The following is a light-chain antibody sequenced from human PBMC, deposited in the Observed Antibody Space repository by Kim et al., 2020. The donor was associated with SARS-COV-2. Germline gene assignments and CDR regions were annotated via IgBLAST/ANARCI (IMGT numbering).Light chain of an antibody. CDR3: QQYVTSPLT. Sequence: SPGERATPACGASQSVRRNFLAWYQQKPGLAPRLLIYDASSRATGIPDRFSGSGSGTDFTLTISRLEPEDFAVYYCQQYVTSPLTFGGGTKVDIK. V-gene: IGKV3D-20*01. CDR2: DAS. CDR1: QSVRRNF. J-gene: IGKJ4*01.